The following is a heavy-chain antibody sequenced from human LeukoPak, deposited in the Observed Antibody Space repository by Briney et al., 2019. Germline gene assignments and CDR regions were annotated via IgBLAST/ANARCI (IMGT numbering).Heavy chain of an antibody. J-gene: IGHJ4*02. CDR3: ARYCRGGDCYSKAFDY. CDR1: GGSITSYY. CDR2: IYDTGNT. D-gene: IGHD2-15*01. Sequence: PSETLSLTCFVSGGSITSYYWSWIRQPPGKGLEWIGYIYDTGNTNYNPSLRSRVTMSVDTSKNQFSLRLSSVTAADTAVYYCARYCRGGDCYSKAFDYWGQGTLVTVSS. V-gene: IGHV4-59*01.